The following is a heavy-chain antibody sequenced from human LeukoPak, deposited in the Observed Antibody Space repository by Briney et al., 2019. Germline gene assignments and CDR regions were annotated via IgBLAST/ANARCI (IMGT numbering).Heavy chain of an antibody. CDR3: ARDRGYYDSSGYPDY. CDR2: IKQDGSEK. V-gene: IGHV3-7*01. CDR1: GFTFSSYS. J-gene: IGHJ4*02. D-gene: IGHD3-22*01. Sequence: PGGSLRLSCAASGFTFSSYSMNWVRQAPGKGLEWVANIKQDGSEKYYVDSVKGRFTISRDNAKNSLYLQMNSLRAEDTAVYYCARDRGYYDSSGYPDYWGQGTLVTVSS.